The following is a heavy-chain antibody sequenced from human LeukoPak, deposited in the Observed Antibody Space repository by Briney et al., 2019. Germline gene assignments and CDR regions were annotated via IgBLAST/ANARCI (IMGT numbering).Heavy chain of an antibody. CDR3: ASGGINMLRGGYYFDF. CDR2: ISGSGGTT. V-gene: IGHV3-23*01. J-gene: IGHJ4*02. Sequence: QPGGSLRLSCATSGFTFSNYAVSWVRQAPGKGLEWVSSISGSGGTTYYADSVKGRFTISGDNSKNTLYLQMNSLRAEDTAVYYCASGGINMLRGGYYFDFWGQGTLVTVSS. D-gene: IGHD3-10*01. CDR1: GFTFSNYA.